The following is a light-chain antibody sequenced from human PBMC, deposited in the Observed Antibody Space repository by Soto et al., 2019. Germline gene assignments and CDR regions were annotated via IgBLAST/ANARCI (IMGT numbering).Light chain of an antibody. V-gene: IGKV3-15*01. CDR3: QQYNNWPPIT. CDR1: QNVNSN. CDR2: GAS. J-gene: IGKJ5*01. Sequence: EIVMTQSPATLSVSPGERATLSCRASQNVNSNFFWYQQKHGQAPRLLIYGASTRATGIPARFSGSGSGTEFSLPITSLQSEDFAVYYCQQYNNWPPITFGQGTRLEIK.